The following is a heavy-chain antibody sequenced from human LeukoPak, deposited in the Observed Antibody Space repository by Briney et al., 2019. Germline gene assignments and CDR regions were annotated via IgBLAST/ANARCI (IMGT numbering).Heavy chain of an antibody. CDR3: ARARGPYCSSTSCSLDY. CDR2: IYPGDSDT. V-gene: IGHV5-51*01. Sequence: GESLKISCKGSGYSFTSYWIGWVRQMPGKGLEWMGIIYPGDSDTRYSPSFQGQVTISADKSISTAYLQWSSLKASDTAMYYCARARGPYCSSTSCSLDYWGQGTLVTVSS. CDR1: GYSFTSYW. J-gene: IGHJ4*02. D-gene: IGHD2-2*01.